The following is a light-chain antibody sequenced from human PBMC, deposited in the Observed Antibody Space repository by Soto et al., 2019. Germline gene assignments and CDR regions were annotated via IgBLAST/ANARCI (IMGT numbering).Light chain of an antibody. Sequence: QSVLTQPASVSGSPGQSIAISCTGTSSDVGGYNYVSWYQQHPGKAPKLMIYDVSNRPSGVSNRFSGSKSGNTASLNISGLHAEDEADYYCCSYTTSSTYVFGTGTKVTVL. V-gene: IGLV2-14*03. CDR2: DVS. J-gene: IGLJ1*01. CDR1: SSDVGGYNY. CDR3: CSYTTSSTYV.